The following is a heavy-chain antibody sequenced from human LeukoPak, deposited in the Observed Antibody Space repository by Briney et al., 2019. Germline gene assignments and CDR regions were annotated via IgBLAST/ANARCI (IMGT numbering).Heavy chain of an antibody. CDR2: IYYSGST. Sequence: SETLSLTCTVSGGSISSHYWSWIRQPPGKGLEWIGYIYYSGSTNYNPSLKSRVTISVDTSKNQFSLKLSSVTAADTAVYYCAREGAAAGTTMSPWFDPWGQGTLVTVSS. CDR1: GGSISSHY. CDR3: AREGAAAGTTMSPWFDP. D-gene: IGHD6-13*01. J-gene: IGHJ5*02. V-gene: IGHV4-59*11.